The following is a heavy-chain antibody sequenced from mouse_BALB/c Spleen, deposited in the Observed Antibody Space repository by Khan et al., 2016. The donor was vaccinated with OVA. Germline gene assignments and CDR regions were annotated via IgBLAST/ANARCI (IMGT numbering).Heavy chain of an antibody. V-gene: IGHV5-6*01. J-gene: IGHJ3*01. CDR3: ADHLTGSFAY. CDR2: ISSGGDYT. Sequence: EVELVESGGDLVKPGGSLKLSCAASGFTFSSYSMSWVRQTPDKRLQWVASISSGGDYTYYPDSVKERFTISRDNAKNTLYLQISDLKSEDTAMYYCADHLTGSFAYWGQGTLVTVSA. D-gene: IGHD4-1*01. CDR1: GFTFSSYS.